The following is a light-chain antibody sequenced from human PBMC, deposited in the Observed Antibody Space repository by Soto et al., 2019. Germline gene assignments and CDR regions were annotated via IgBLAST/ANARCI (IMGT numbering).Light chain of an antibody. Sequence: IVVTQSRSTLSLSPGRRPTLPYRASQGVSSYLAWYQQKPGQAPRILICDASNRATGIPARFSGGASGTDFTLTTSSLEPEDFAVYYCQQRSYPITFGQGTRLEIK. CDR3: QQRSYPIT. CDR1: QGVSSY. J-gene: IGKJ5*01. CDR2: DAS. V-gene: IGKV3-11*01.